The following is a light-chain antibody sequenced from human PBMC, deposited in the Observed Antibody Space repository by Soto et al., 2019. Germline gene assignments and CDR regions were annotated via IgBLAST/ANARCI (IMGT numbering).Light chain of an antibody. CDR1: QSVGKS. V-gene: IGKV3-20*01. J-gene: IGKJ4*01. Sequence: EIVLTQSPGTLSLSPGERATLSCRASQSVGKSLAWYQQKPGQAPRLLIYGASTRATGIPDRFSGGGSGTDFTLTISRLEPEDFAVYYCQQFSSYPLTFGGGTKVDIK. CDR3: QQFSSYPLT. CDR2: GAS.